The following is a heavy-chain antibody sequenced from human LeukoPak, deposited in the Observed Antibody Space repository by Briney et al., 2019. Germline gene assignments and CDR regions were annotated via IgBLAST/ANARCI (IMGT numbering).Heavy chain of an antibody. V-gene: IGHV3-21*01. Sequence: GGSLRLSCAASGFTFSSCSMNWVRQAPGKGLEWVSFISSSSSYIYYADSVKGRFTISRDNAKNSLYLQMNSLRAEDTAVYYCARSVAAAGIVPRIDYWGQGTLVTVSS. CDR1: GFTFSSCS. CDR3: ARSVAAAGIVPRIDY. CDR2: ISSSSSYI. J-gene: IGHJ4*02. D-gene: IGHD6-13*01.